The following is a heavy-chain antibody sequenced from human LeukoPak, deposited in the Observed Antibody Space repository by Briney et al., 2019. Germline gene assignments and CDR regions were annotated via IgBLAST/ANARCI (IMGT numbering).Heavy chain of an antibody. CDR1: GYTFTGYY. D-gene: IGHD1-7*01. V-gene: IGHV1-2*02. Sequence: ASVKVSCKASGYTFTGYYMHWVRQAPGQGLEWMGWINPNSGGTNYAQKFQGRVTMTRDTSISTAYMELSRLRSDDTAVYYCAREDPSEDWNYVSWGQGTLVTVSS. CDR2: INPNSGGT. CDR3: AREDPSEDWNYVS. J-gene: IGHJ4*02.